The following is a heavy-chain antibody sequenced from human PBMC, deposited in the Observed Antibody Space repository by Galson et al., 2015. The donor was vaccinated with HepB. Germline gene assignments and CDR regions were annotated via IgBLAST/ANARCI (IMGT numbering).Heavy chain of an antibody. J-gene: IGHJ4*02. CDR3: AHIIPIRARYYYGSG. V-gene: IGHV2-5*01. CDR1: GFSLSTSGVG. D-gene: IGHD3-10*01. CDR2: IYWNDDK. Sequence: PALVKPTQTLTLTCTFSGFSLSTSGVGVGWIRQPPGKALEWLALIYWNDDKRYSPSLKSRLTITKDTSKNQVVLTMTNMDPVDTATYYCAHIIPIRARYYYGSGWGQGTLVTVSS.